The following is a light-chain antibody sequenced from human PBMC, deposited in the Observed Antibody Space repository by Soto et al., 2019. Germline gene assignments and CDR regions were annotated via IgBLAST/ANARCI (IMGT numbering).Light chain of an antibody. CDR2: EAS. J-gene: IGLJ1*01. Sequence: QSALAQPASVSGSPGQSIAISCTGTSSDVGGYNYVSWYQQHPGKAPKLLISEASIRPSGVSDRFSGSKSGNTASLTISGLQTEDEADYYCSSFTSAYTFVFGSGTKLTVL. CDR1: SSDVGGYNY. CDR3: SSFTSAYTFV. V-gene: IGLV2-14*01.